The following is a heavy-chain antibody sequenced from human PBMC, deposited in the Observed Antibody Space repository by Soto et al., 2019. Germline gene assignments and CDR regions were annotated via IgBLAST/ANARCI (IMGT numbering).Heavy chain of an antibody. J-gene: IGHJ3*02. CDR3: ARTYCSSTSCPLGAFDI. D-gene: IGHD2-2*01. CDR1: GGTFSSYA. Sequence: QVQLVQSGAEVKKPGSSVKVSCKASGGTFSSYAISWVRQAPGQGLEWMGGIIPIFGTANYAQKFQGRVTITADESTRTAYMELSSLRSEDTAVYYCARTYCSSTSCPLGAFDIWGQGTMVTVSS. V-gene: IGHV1-69*01. CDR2: IIPIFGTA.